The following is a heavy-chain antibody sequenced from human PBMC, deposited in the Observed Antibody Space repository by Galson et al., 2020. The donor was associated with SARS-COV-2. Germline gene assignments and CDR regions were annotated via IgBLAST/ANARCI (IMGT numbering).Heavy chain of an antibody. CDR2: IWYDGSNK. J-gene: IGHJ6*02. CDR3: ARDPYYYDSSGYYYRPSSTRDYYYGMDV. V-gene: IGHV3-33*01. CDR1: GFTFSSYG. D-gene: IGHD3-22*01. Sequence: LSLTCAASGFTFSSYGMHWVRQAPGKGLEWVAVIWYDGSNKYYADSVKGRFTISRDNSKNTLYLQMNSLRAEDTAVYYCARDPYYYDSSGYYYRPSSTRDYYYGMDVWGQGTTVTVSS.